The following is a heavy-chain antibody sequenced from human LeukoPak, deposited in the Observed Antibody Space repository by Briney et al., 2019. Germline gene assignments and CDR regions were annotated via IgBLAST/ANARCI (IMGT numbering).Heavy chain of an antibody. CDR2: IYPGDSDT. CDR1: GYSFTSYW. V-gene: IGHV5-51*01. CDR3: ARRAGDNWNYPDV. Sequence: GESLKISCKGSGYSFTSYWIGWVRQMPGRGLEWMGIIYPGDSDTRYSPSFQGQVTISADKSISTAYLQWSSLKASDTAMYYCARRAGDNWNYPDVWGQGTTVTVSS. J-gene: IGHJ6*02. D-gene: IGHD1-7*01.